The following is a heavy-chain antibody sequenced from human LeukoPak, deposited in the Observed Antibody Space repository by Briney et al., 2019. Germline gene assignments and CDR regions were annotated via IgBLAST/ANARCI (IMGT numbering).Heavy chain of an antibody. CDR1: GGSISSYY. V-gene: IGHV4-4*07. CDR3: VAGTDYYDYYMDV. Sequence: PSETLSLTCTVSGGSISSYYWSWIRQPAGKGLEWIGRIYTSGSTNYNPSLKSRVTMTVDTSKNQFSLKLSSVTAADTAVYYCVAGTDYYDYYMDVWGKGTTVTVSS. J-gene: IGHJ6*03. CDR2: IYTSGST. D-gene: IGHD6-13*01.